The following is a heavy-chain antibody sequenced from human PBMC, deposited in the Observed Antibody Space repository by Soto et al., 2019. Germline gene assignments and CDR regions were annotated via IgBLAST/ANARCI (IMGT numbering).Heavy chain of an antibody. J-gene: IGHJ4*02. D-gene: IGHD5-12*01. CDR1: GFTFSNYY. CDR3: ARQIVAFDY. CDR2: IKQDGSEK. Sequence: PGGSLRLSCVASGFTFSNYYMTWVRQAPGKGLEWVANIKQDGSEKFYVDSVKGRFTISRDNAKTSLYLQMNSLGAEDTAVYYCARQIVAFDYWGQGTLVTVSS. V-gene: IGHV3-7*02.